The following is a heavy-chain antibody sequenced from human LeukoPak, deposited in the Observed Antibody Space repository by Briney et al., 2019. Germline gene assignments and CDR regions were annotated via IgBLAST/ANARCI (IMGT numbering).Heavy chain of an antibody. CDR1: GFTFSSYW. J-gene: IGHJ5*02. D-gene: IGHD4/OR15-4a*01. V-gene: IGHV3-66*01. Sequence: PGGSLRLSCAASGFTFSSYWMSWVRQAPGKGLEWVSVIYSGGSTYYADSVKGRFTISRDNSKNTLYLQMNSLRAEDTAVYYCARDDYFFDPWGQGTLVTVSS. CDR3: ARDDYFFDP. CDR2: IYSGGST.